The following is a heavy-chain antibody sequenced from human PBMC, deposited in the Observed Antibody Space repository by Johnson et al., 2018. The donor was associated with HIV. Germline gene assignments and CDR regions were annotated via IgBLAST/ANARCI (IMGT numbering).Heavy chain of an antibody. J-gene: IGHJ3*02. CDR2: ISYDGSNK. CDR3: ARDPRSSSWYYYSNDAFDI. CDR1: GFTFSSYA. D-gene: IGHD6-13*01. V-gene: IGHV3-30-3*01. Sequence: VQLVEYGGGVVLPGWSLRLSCEASGFTFSSYAIHWVRQAPGKGLEWVAVISYDGSNKYYADSVKGRFTISRDNSKNTLYLQMNRLRAEDTAVYYCARDPRSSSWYYYSNDAFDIWGQGTMVTVSS.